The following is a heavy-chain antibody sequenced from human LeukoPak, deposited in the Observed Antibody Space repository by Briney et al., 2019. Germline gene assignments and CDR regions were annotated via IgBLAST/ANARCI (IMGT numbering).Heavy chain of an antibody. J-gene: IGHJ5*02. CDR3: ARGAGIAYWFDP. V-gene: IGHV4-34*01. D-gene: IGHD6-13*01. CDR1: GGSFSGYY. CDR2: INHSGST. Sequence: SETLSLTCAVYGGSFSGYYWSWIRQPPGKGLEWIGEINHSGSTNYNPSLKSRVTISVDTSKNQFSLKLSSVTAADTAVYYCARGAGIAYWFDPWGQGTLVTVSS.